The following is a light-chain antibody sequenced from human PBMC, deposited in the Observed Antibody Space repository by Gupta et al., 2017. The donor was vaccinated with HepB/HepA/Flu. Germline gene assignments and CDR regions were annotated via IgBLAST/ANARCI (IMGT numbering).Light chain of an antibody. V-gene: IGKV2D-29*01. J-gene: IGKJ1*01. CDR2: EGS. CDR1: QSLLHRDGKAY. CDR3: GQSIHLPIT. Sequence: IVMTQTPLSLSVTPGQPASISCTSTQSLLHRDGKAYLYWYLQKPGQPPQLLIYEGSNRCAGVPDRFSGSGSETDFTLKISRVEAEDAGVYYCGQSIHLPITFGHGTRVEIK.